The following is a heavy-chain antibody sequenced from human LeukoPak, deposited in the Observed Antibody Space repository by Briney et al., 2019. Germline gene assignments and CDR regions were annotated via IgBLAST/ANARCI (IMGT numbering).Heavy chain of an antibody. CDR2: INTNTGSP. Sequence: ASVKVSCKASEYTFTNYDINWVRQAPGQGLEWMGWINTNTGSPTYAQGFTGRFVFSLDTSVSTAYLQIGSLKAEDTAVYYCARDGEVGSYSSSWYYFDYWGQGTLVTVSS. V-gene: IGHV7-4-1*01. CDR1: EYTFTNYD. CDR3: ARDGEVGSYSSSWYYFDY. J-gene: IGHJ4*02. D-gene: IGHD6-13*01.